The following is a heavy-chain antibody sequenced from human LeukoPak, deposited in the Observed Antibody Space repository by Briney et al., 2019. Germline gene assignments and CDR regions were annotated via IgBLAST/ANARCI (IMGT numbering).Heavy chain of an antibody. J-gene: IGHJ4*02. CDR3: ARDPISWLLPARLGY. Sequence: GGSLRLSCAASGFTFSSYAMHWVRQAPGKGLEWVAVISYDGSNKYYADSVKGRFTISRDNSKNTLYLQMNSLRAEDTAVYYCARDPISWLLPARLGYWGQGTLVTVSS. CDR2: ISYDGSNK. D-gene: IGHD3-22*01. CDR1: GFTFSSYA. V-gene: IGHV3-30-3*01.